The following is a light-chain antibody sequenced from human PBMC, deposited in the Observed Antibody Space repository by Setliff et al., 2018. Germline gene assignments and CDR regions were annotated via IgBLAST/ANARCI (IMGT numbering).Light chain of an antibody. V-gene: IGLV2-11*01. J-gene: IGLJ1*01. CDR2: DVT. CDR3: CSYAPTYISG. CDR1: TSDVGTYDF. Sequence: QSVLTQPRSVSGSPGQSVTISCTGTTSDVGTYDFVSWYQEHPGKAPKLIIYDVTKRPSGVPDRFSGSKSGDTASLTISGLQAEDEADYYCCSYAPTYISGFGTGTKVTVL.